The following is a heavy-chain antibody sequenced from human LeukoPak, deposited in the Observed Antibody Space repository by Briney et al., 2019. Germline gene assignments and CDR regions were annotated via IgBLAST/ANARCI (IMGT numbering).Heavy chain of an antibody. D-gene: IGHD5-18*01. V-gene: IGHV4-59*08. Sequence: SDTLSLTCTVSGGSISSDYWTWIRQPPGKGLEWIGYIYHSGTTNYNPSLKSRVTISIDTSKNQFSLKLSSVTAADTAVYYCARHLNTPMVKTHFDYWGQGTLITVSS. CDR3: ARHLNTPMVKTHFDY. CDR2: IYHSGTT. J-gene: IGHJ4*02. CDR1: GGSISSDY.